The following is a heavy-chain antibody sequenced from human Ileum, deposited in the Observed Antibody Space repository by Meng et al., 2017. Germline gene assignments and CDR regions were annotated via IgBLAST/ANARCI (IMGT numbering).Heavy chain of an antibody. V-gene: IGHV4-4*02. CDR3: ASLGPRTAAGRVYYFDY. J-gene: IGHJ4*02. D-gene: IGHD6-13*01. CDR2: IYHSGST. Sequence: SDTGLFHLCATLLLTISVYGGLTRSCNWWSWVRQPPGKGLDWIGEIYHSGSTNYNPSLKSRVTISVDKSKNQFSLKLSSVTSADTAVYYCASLGPRTAAGRVYYFDYWGQGTLVTVSS. CDR1: GGLTRSCNW.